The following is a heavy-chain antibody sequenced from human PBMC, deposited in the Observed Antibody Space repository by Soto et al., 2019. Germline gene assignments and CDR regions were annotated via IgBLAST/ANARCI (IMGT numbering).Heavy chain of an antibody. CDR1: GFTFDDYA. J-gene: IGHJ4*02. CDR3: AKRGGGRIAAAGHFDY. V-gene: IGHV3-9*01. CDR2: ISWNSGSI. Sequence: EVQLVDSGGGLVQPGRSLRLSCAASGFTFDDYAMHWVRQAPGKGLEWVSGISWNSGSIGYADSVKGRFTISRDNAKNSLYLQMNSLRAEDTALYYCAKRGGGRIAAAGHFDYWGQGTLVTVSS. D-gene: IGHD6-13*01.